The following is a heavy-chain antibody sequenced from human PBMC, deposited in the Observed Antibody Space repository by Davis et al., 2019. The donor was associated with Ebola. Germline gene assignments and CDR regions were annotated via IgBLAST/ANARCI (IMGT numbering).Heavy chain of an antibody. V-gene: IGHV4-34*01. J-gene: IGHJ4*02. CDR2: VTHSGII. Sequence: PSETLSLTCAVYGGSFSGYFWSWIRRPPGKGLEWVGDVTHSGIINYNPSLKGRITISVDTSKNHFSLNLNSVTAADTAVYYCGRGERASWMILDWGQGSPVIVSS. CDR3: GRGERASWMILD. CDR1: GGSFSGYF. D-gene: IGHD3/OR15-3a*01.